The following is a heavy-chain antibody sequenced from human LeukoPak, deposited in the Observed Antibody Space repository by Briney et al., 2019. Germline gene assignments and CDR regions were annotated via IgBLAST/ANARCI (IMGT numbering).Heavy chain of an antibody. Sequence: PSETLSLTCTVSGGSISSGGYYWSWIRQHPGKGLEWIGYIYYSGSTYYNPSLKSRVTISVDTSKDQFSLKLSSVTAADTAVYYCASIGFGELPFDYWGQGTLVTVSS. CDR3: ASIGFGELPFDY. CDR2: IYYSGST. CDR1: GGSISSGGYY. D-gene: IGHD3-10*01. V-gene: IGHV4-31*03. J-gene: IGHJ4*02.